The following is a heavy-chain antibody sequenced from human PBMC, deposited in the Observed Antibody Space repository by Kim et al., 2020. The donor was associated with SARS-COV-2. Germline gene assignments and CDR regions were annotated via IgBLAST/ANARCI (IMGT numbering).Heavy chain of an antibody. CDR3: AKRGMDIAVADSYYFDY. D-gene: IGHD6-19*01. Sequence: GKGRFTISRDNSKNTLYLQMNSLRAEDTAVYYCAKRGMDIAVADSYYFDYWGQGTLVTVSS. V-gene: IGHV3-23*01. J-gene: IGHJ4*02.